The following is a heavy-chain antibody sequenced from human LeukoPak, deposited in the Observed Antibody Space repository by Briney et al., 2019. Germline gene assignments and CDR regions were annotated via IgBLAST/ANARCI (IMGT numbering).Heavy chain of an antibody. J-gene: IGHJ1*01. D-gene: IGHD2-15*01. V-gene: IGHV3-7*01. CDR3: ATTFPYCADGTCAL. CDR1: GLAFQNYW. Sequence: GGSLRLSCVATGLAFQNYWMTWVRQAPGKGPEWVATIRPDGSTFTYVDAVRGRFTISRDNPKNSLYLQMHSLRADDTAVYYCATTFPYCADGTCALGGQGTLVIVSS. CDR2: IRPDGSTF.